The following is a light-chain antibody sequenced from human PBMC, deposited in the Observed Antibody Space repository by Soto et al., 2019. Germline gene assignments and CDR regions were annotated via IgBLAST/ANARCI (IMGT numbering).Light chain of an antibody. CDR3: SSYTSSSTPYV. Sequence: LTQPASVSGSPGQSITISCTGTSSDVGGYNCVSWYQQHPGKAPKLMIYDVSNRPSGVSNRFSGSKSGNTASLTISGLQAEDEADYYCSSYTSSSTPYVFGTGTKVTVL. CDR2: DVS. CDR1: SSDVGGYNC. J-gene: IGLJ1*01. V-gene: IGLV2-14*01.